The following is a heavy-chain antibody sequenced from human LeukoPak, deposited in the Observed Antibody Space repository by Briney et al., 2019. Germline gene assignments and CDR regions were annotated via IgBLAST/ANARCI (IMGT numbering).Heavy chain of an antibody. V-gene: IGHV4-59*01. CDR2: IYYSGST. Sequence: PSETLSLTCTVSGGSISSYYWSWLRQPPGKGLEWIGYIYYSGSTNHNPSLKSRVTISVDTSNNQFSLKLSSVTAADTAVYYCARSGQYCSGGSCYILWYFDLWGRGTLVTVSS. CDR1: GGSISSYY. J-gene: IGHJ2*01. CDR3: ARSGQYCSGGSCYILWYFDL. D-gene: IGHD2-15*01.